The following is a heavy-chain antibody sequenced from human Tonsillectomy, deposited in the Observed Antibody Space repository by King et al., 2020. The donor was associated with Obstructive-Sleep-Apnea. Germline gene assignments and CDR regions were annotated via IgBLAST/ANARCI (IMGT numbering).Heavy chain of an antibody. CDR1: GFTFSSYA. Sequence: EVQLVESGGGLVQPGGSLRLSCAASGFTFSSYAMSWVRQAPGKGLEWVSAISGSGGSIYYADSVKGRFTISRDNSKNTLYLQMYSLRAEDTAVYYCAKDYDYGDYGLDYWGQGTLVTVSS. CDR2: ISGSGGSI. CDR3: AKDYDYGDYGLDY. D-gene: IGHD4-17*01. V-gene: IGHV3-23*04. J-gene: IGHJ4*02.